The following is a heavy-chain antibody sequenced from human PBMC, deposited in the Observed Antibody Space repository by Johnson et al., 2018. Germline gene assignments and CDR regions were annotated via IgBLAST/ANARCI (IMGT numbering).Heavy chain of an antibody. D-gene: IGHD5-18*01. CDR3: ATPHSSSGFHI. J-gene: IGHJ3*02. V-gene: IGHV3-69-1*01. CDR1: GFTFTDFV. Sequence: VQLQESGGGLVQPGESLRLSCAASGFTFTDFVMSWVRQAPGKGLEWVSSISQSHSIYYADSVKGRFTISRDNAKNSLFLQMQSLGDEDTALYYCATPHSSSGFHIWGQGTMVTVSS. CDR2: ISQSHSI.